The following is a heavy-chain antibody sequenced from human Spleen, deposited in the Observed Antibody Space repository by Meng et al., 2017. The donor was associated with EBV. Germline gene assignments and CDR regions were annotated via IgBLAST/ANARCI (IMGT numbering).Heavy chain of an antibody. Sequence: VAVVEQPGSFGNVSGKVSCVRLSVYAISWVRQSPGPGLEWMGWIIPMFGSVKYTQKFQGRVTITADKSTNTVYMELSSLGFEDTAVYYCARDRESVANRPEWFDPWGQGTLVTVSS. J-gene: IGHJ5*02. D-gene: IGHD6-6*01. CDR3: ARDRESVANRPEWFDP. CDR2: IIPMFGSV. CDR1: CVRLSVYA. V-gene: IGHV1-69*06.